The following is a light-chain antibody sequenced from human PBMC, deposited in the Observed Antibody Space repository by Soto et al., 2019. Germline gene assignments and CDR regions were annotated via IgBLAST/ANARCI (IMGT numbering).Light chain of an antibody. V-gene: IGKV1-39*01. CDR1: QSISSY. CDR2: AAS. J-gene: IGKJ4*01. CDR3: QQSYSTSPLT. Sequence: DIQMTQSPSSLSASVGDRVTITCRASQSISSYLNWYQQKPGKAPKLLIYAASSLQSGVPSRFIGSGSGTDFTLTISSLQPEDFATYYCQQSYSTSPLTFGGGTKVESK.